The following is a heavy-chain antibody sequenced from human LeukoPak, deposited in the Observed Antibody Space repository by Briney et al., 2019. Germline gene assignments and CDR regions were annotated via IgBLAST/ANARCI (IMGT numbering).Heavy chain of an antibody. D-gene: IGHD3-10*01. V-gene: IGHV4-34*01. CDR3: ARRPYGSGSYYPSHYYYYYMDV. CDR2: INHSGST. J-gene: IGHJ6*03. CDR1: GGSFSGYY. Sequence: YPSETLSLTCAVYGGSFSGYYWSWIRQPPGKGLEWIGEINHSGSTNYNLSLKSRVTISVDTSKNQFSLKLSSVTAADTAVYYCARRPYGSGSYYPSHYYYYYMDVWGKGTTVTISS.